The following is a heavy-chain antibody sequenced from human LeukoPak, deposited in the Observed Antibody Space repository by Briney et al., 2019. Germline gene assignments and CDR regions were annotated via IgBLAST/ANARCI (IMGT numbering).Heavy chain of an antibody. CDR3: ARGNTAATSYYYYMDV. CDR1: GGTFSNYA. J-gene: IGHJ6*03. CDR2: IIPIFGTT. D-gene: IGHD6-25*01. V-gene: IGHV1-69*01. Sequence: ASVKVSCKASGGTFSNYAISWVRQAPGQGLEWVGGIIPIFGTTNYAQKFQGRVTITADESMSTAYMELSSLRSEDTAVYYCARGNTAATSYYYYMDVWGKGTTITVSS.